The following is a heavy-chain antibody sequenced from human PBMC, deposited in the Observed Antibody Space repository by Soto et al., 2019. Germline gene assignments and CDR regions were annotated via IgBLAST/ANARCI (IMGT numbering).Heavy chain of an antibody. CDR3: ARGNHRWLQLWYFDL. CDR2: IIPIFGTV. V-gene: IGHV1-69*12. D-gene: IGHD5-12*01. CDR1: GGTFSNYP. J-gene: IGHJ2*01. Sequence: QVQLVQSGAEEKKPGSSVKVSCKASGGTFSNYPISWVRQAPGQGLEWMRGIIPIFGTVNYAQKFQGRVTITADESTSTAYMELSSLRSEDTAVYYCARGNHRWLQLWYFDLWGRGTLVTVSS.